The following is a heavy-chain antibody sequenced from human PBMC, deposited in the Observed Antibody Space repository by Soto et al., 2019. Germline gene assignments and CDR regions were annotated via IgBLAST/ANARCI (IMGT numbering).Heavy chain of an antibody. CDR2: IYYSGST. D-gene: IGHD6-13*01. CDR1: GGSISSGGYY. Sequence: SETLSLTCTVSGGSISSGGYYWSWIRQHPGKGLEWIGYIYYSGSTYYNPSLKSRVTISVDTSKNQFSLKLSSVTAADTAVYYCARAENIAAAGSFGGPVDYWGQGTLVTVSS. J-gene: IGHJ4*02. CDR3: ARAENIAAAGSFGGPVDY. V-gene: IGHV4-31*03.